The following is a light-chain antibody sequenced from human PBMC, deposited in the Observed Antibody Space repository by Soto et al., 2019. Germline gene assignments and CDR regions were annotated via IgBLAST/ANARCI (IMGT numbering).Light chain of an antibody. V-gene: IGKV1-39*01. CDR2: AAS. CDR1: QSITNY. Sequence: DIQMTQSPSSLSASVGDRVTITCRASQSITNYLNWYQQKPGKAPKLLIYAASSLQSGVPSRFSGSESGTDFTLTISSLQPEGFATYYWRQSYSTPLTFGGGTKVEIE. CDR3: RQSYSTPLT. J-gene: IGKJ4*01.